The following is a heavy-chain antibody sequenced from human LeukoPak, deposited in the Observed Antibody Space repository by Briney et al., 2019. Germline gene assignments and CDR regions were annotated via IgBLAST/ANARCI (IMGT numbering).Heavy chain of an antibody. V-gene: IGHV3-66*01. CDR1: GFTFSSYS. CDR3: AREMATTGGVFDI. D-gene: IGHD5-24*01. J-gene: IGHJ3*02. Sequence: GGSLRLSCAASGFTFSSYSMSWVRQAPGKGLEWVSVIYSGGSTYYADSVKGRFTISRDNSKNTLYLQMNSLRAEDTAVYYCAREMATTGGVFDIWGQGTMVTVSS. CDR2: IYSGGST.